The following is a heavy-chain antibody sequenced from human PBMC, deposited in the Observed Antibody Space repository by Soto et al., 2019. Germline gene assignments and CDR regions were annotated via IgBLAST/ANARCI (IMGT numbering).Heavy chain of an antibody. D-gene: IGHD3-16*01. Sequence: EVQLVESGGGLVQPGGSLRLSCAASGSTFSSYWMHWVRQAPGKGLVWVSRINSDGTDTNDADSVKGRFTISRDNAKNTLYLQMNSLRAEDTAVYYCARDYADGFDIWGQGTMVTVSS. CDR2: INSDGTDT. CDR1: GSTFSSYW. V-gene: IGHV3-74*01. J-gene: IGHJ3*02. CDR3: ARDYADGFDI.